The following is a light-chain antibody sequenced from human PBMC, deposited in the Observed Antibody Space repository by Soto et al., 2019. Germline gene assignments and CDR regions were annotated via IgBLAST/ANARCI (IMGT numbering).Light chain of an antibody. J-gene: IGKJ3*01. V-gene: IGKV3-20*01. Sequence: EIVLTQSPGTLSLSPGERATLSCRASQSVSNNYLAWYQRKPGQAPRLLIYGANTRATGIPDRYSGSGSGTDFTLTISRLELEDFAVYYCQQYGSSPLTFGPGTKVHIK. CDR3: QQYGSSPLT. CDR2: GAN. CDR1: QSVSNNY.